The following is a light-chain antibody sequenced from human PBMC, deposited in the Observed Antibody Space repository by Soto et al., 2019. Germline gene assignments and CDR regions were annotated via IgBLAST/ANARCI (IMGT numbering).Light chain of an antibody. J-gene: IGLJ1*01. CDR2: DVS. CDR3: ISYTSSSTLVV. V-gene: IGLV2-14*01. CDR1: SSDVVGYNY. Sequence: QSALTQPASVSGSPGQSITISCTGTSSDVVGYNYVSWYQQHPGKAPKLMIYDVSNRSSGVSNRFSGAESGNTASLTISGLQADDGSDYYCISYTSSSTLVVFGTGTKLTVL.